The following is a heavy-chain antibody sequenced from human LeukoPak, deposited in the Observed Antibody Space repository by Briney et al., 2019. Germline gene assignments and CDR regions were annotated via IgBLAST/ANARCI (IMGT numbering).Heavy chain of an antibody. CDR2: IYHSGST. CDR3: ARLELAAAGSRWFDP. J-gene: IGHJ5*02. D-gene: IGHD6-13*01. Sequence: SETLSLTCTVSGYSISSGYYWGWIRQPPGKGLEWIGSIYHSGSTYYNPSLKSRVTMSLDTSKNQFSLKLSSVTAADTAVYYCARLELAAAGSRWFDPWGQGTLVTVSS. CDR1: GYSISSGYY. V-gene: IGHV4-38-2*02.